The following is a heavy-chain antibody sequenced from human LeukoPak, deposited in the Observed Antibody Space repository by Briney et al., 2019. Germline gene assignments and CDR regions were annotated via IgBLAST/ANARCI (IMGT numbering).Heavy chain of an antibody. J-gene: IGHJ4*02. Sequence: SETLSLTCTVSGDSISNYYWSWIRQPPGKGLEWIGYIYYSGSANYNPSLKSRVTISVDTSKNQFSLKLSSVTAADTAVYYCARAISRGRWLQSEFDYWGQGTLVTVSS. V-gene: IGHV4-59*01. D-gene: IGHD5-24*01. CDR2: IYYSGSA. CDR1: GDSISNYY. CDR3: ARAISRGRWLQSEFDY.